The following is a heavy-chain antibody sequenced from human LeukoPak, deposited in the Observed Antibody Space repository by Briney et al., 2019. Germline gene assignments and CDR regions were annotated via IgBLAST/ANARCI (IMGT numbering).Heavy chain of an antibody. V-gene: IGHV5-51*01. D-gene: IGHD5-12*01. CDR1: GYSFTSYW. CDR3: AATVEMATITAAFDI. Sequence: GESLKISCKGSGYSFTSYWIGWVRQMPGKGLEWMGIIYPGDSDTRYSPSFQGQATISADKSISTAYLQWSSLKASDTAMYYCAATVEMATITAAFDIWGQGTMVTVSS. J-gene: IGHJ3*02. CDR2: IYPGDSDT.